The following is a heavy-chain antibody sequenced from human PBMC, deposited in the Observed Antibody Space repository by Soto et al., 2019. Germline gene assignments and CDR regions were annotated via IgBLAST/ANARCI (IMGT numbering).Heavy chain of an antibody. V-gene: IGHV4-61*01. J-gene: IGHJ4*02. CDR1: DGSLSSGSYY. CDR3: ARDSLALFDS. Sequence: SETLSLTCTVSDGSLSSGSYYWTWMRQPQGKGMEWIGYIYSSGSTLYNPSLKSRVIISADTSMNQFSLELSSVTAADTAVYYCARDSLALFDSWGQGTLVTVSS. CDR2: IYSSGST. D-gene: IGHD5-12*01.